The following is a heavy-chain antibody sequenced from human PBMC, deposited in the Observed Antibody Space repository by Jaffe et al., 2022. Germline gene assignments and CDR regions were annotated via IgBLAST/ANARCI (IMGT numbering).Heavy chain of an antibody. V-gene: IGHV3-74*01. CDR2: VKGDGSST. CDR1: GFAFRTYR. J-gene: IGHJ3*01. CDR3: ARDGFDV. Sequence: EVQLVESGGGLVQPGGSLRLSCAASGFAFRTYRMHWVRQGPGKGLVWVSSVKGDGSSTDYADSVKGRFTISRDNAKNTLYLQMNSLRAEDTAVYYCARDGFDVWGQGTMVTVSS.